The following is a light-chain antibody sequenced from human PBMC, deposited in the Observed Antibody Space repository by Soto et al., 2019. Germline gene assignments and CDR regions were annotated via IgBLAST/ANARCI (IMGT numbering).Light chain of an antibody. CDR3: QQYNNWRRT. CDR1: QSISSW. J-gene: IGKJ1*01. CDR2: DAS. V-gene: IGKV1-5*01. Sequence: DIQMTQSPSTLSASVGDRVTITCRASQSISSWLAWYQQKPGKAPKLLIYDASSLESGVPSRFSGSGSGTEFTLTISSLQPDDFAVYYCQQYNNWRRTFGQGTKVDI.